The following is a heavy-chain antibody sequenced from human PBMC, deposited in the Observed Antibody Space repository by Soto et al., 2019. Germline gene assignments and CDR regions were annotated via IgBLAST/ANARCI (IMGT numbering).Heavy chain of an antibody. J-gene: IGHJ4*02. Sequence: QVQRVESGGGVVQPGRSLRLSCAASGFTFSSYALHWVRQAPGKGLEWVAIISYDGSNKYYADSVKGRFTISRDTSKNTLYLQMNSLRAEDTAVYYCARDAQYYFDYWGKGTLVTVSS. CDR2: ISYDGSNK. CDR1: GFTFSSYA. V-gene: IGHV3-30-3*01. CDR3: ARDAQYYFDY.